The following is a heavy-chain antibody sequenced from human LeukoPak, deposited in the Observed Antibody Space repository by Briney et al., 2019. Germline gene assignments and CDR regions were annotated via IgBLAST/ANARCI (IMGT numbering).Heavy chain of an antibody. CDR3: ATRTAMPENYDYYDFDY. V-gene: IGHV4-34*01. CDR1: GGSFSGYY. Sequence: PSETLSLTCAVYGGSFSGYYWSWIRQPPGKGLEWIGEINHSGSTNYNPSLKSRVTISVDTSKNEFSLKLSSVTAADTAVYYCATRTAMPENYDYYDFDYWGQGTLVTVSS. CDR2: INHSGST. D-gene: IGHD3-16*01. J-gene: IGHJ4*02.